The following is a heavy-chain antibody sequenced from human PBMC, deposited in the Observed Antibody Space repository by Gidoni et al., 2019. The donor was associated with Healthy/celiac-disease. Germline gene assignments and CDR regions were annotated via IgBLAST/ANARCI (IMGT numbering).Heavy chain of an antibody. Sequence: QVQLVQSGAEVKKPGAAVKVSCKAAGYTCTSDGISWVRQAPGQGLEWMGWISAYNVNTHSAQQLQGRVTMTTDTSTSTAYMELRSLRSDDTSVYYCARSNWGTIFGVVIIIDYYGMDVWGQGTTVTVSS. D-gene: IGHD3-3*01. V-gene: IGHV1-18*04. CDR3: ARSNWGTIFGVVIIIDYYGMDV. CDR1: GYTCTSDG. CDR2: ISAYNVNT. J-gene: IGHJ6*02.